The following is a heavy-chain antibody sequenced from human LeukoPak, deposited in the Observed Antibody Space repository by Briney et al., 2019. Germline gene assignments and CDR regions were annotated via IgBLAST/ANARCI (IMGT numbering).Heavy chain of an antibody. CDR2: IRYDGSNK. CDR3: AKEVQYYDFWSGYYLPLFDY. Sequence: GGSLRLSCAASGFTFSSYGMHWVRQAPGKGLEWVAFIRYDGSNKYYADSVKGRFTISRDNSKNTLYLQMNSLRAEDTAVYYCAKEVQYYDFWSGYYLPLFDYWGQGTLVTVSS. V-gene: IGHV3-30*02. D-gene: IGHD3-3*01. CDR1: GFTFSSYG. J-gene: IGHJ4*02.